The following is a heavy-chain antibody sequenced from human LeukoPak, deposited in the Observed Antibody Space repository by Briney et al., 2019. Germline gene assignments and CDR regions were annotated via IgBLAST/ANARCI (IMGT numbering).Heavy chain of an antibody. V-gene: IGHV3-48*01. CDR3: ARDSDWSFDY. Sequence: GGSLRLSCVASGFTFSTYSFNWVRQAPGKGLEWVSYISNDDIFYADSVKGRFTISRDNAKTSLFLQMNSLRAEDTAIYYCARDSDWSFDYRGEGILVTVFS. CDR1: GFTFSTYS. CDR2: ISNDDI. J-gene: IGHJ4*02. D-gene: IGHD3-9*01.